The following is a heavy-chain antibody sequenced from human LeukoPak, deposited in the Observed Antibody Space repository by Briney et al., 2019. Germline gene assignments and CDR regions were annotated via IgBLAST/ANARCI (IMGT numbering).Heavy chain of an antibody. CDR2: IYPGDSDT. CDR1: GYSFTSYW. D-gene: IGHD1-7*01. V-gene: IGHV5-51*01. J-gene: IGHJ4*02. CDR3: ARQGTGITGTYGIFDY. Sequence: GESLKISCKGSGYSFTSYWIGWVRQMPGKGLEWMGIIYPGDSDTRYSPSFQGQVTISADKSISTAYLQWSSLKASDTAMYYCARQGTGITGTYGIFDYWGQGTLVTVSS.